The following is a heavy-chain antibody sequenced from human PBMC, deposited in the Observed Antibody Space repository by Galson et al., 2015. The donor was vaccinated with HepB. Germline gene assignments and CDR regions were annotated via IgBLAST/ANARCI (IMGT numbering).Heavy chain of an antibody. V-gene: IGHV1-18*01. CDR2: LSTYNGKT. J-gene: IGHJ4*02. CDR1: GYTFTRYG. CDR3: ARNLYGYGDYADDY. D-gene: IGHD4-17*01. Sequence: SVKVSCKASGYTFTRYGISWVRQAPGQGLEWMGWLSTYNGKTNYAQRLQGRVTMTTDTSTSTAYMELRSLTSADTAVYYCARNLYGYGDYADDYWGQGTLVTVPS.